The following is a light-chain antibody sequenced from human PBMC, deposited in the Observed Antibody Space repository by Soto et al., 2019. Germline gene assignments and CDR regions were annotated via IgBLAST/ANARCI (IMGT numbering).Light chain of an antibody. CDR1: QRVSSNY. CDR3: QQYGSSLYT. V-gene: IGKV3-20*01. J-gene: IGKJ2*01. CDR2: GAS. Sequence: EIVLTQSPGTLSLSPGDRATLSCRASQRVSSNYLAWYQQRPGQAPRLLIYGASSRATGIPDRFSGSGSRTDFTRTINKLEPEDFAVYYCQQYGSSLYTFGQGTKVEIK.